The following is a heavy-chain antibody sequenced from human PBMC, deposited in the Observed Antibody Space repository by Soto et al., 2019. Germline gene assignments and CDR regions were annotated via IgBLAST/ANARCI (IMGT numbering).Heavy chain of an antibody. CDR3: ARRKGIAVAGTYFDY. D-gene: IGHD6-19*01. Sequence: SETLSLTCTVSGGSISSGGYYWSWIRQHPGKGLEWIGYIYYSGSTYYNPSLKSRVTISVDTSKNQFSLKLSSVTAADTAVYYCARRKGIAVAGTYFDYWGQGTLVTVSS. V-gene: IGHV4-31*03. CDR2: IYYSGST. J-gene: IGHJ4*02. CDR1: GGSISSGGYY.